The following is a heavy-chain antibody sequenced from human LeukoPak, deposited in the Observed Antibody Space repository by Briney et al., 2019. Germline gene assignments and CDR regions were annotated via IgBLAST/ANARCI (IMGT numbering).Heavy chain of an antibody. CDR3: ASATLRCSGGSCYEMDV. Sequence: ASVKVSCKASGYTFTSYDFNWVRQATGQGLEWMGGIIPIFGTANYAQKFQGRVTIIADKSTSTAYMELSSLRSEDTAVYYCASATLRCSGGSCYEMDVWGKGTTVTVSS. CDR1: GYTFTSYD. CDR2: IIPIFGTA. D-gene: IGHD2-15*01. J-gene: IGHJ6*04. V-gene: IGHV1-69*06.